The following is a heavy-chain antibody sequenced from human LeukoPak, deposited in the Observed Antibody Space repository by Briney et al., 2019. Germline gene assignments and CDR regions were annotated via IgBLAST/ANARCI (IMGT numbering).Heavy chain of an antibody. Sequence: GASVKVSCKASGDTFTSYGISWVRQAPGQGLECMGWISAYNGNTNYAQKLQSRVTMTTDTSTSTAYMELRSLRSDDTAVYYCARAEGKYNWNDESHFDYWGQGTLVTVSS. D-gene: IGHD1-1*01. J-gene: IGHJ4*02. V-gene: IGHV1-18*01. CDR2: ISAYNGNT. CDR1: GDTFTSYG. CDR3: ARAEGKYNWNDESHFDY.